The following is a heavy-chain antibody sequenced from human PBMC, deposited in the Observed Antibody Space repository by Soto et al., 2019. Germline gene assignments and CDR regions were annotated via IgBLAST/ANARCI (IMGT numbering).Heavy chain of an antibody. V-gene: IGHV3-23*01. CDR3: AKASREMIVVVQPDPRVEYYFDY. D-gene: IGHD3-22*01. J-gene: IGHJ4*02. CDR1: GFTFSSYA. CDR2: ISGSGGST. Sequence: EVQLLESGGGLVQPGGSLRLSCAASGFTFSSYAMSWVRQAPGKGLEWVSAISGSGGSTYYADSVKGRFTISRDNSKNTLYLQMNSLSAEDTAVYYCAKASREMIVVVQPDPRVEYYFDYWGQGTLVTVSS.